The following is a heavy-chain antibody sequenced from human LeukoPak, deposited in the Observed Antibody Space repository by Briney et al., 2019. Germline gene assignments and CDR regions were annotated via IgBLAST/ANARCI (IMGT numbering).Heavy chain of an antibody. CDR1: GYSIGSGYY. D-gene: IGHD6-13*01. CDR3: ARGYSSSWYLNWFDP. Sequence: SETLSLTCTVSGYSIGSGYYWGWLRQPPGKGLEWIGSIYHSGSTYYNPSLKSQVTISVDTSKNQFSLKLTSVTAADTAVYYCARGYSSSWYLNWFDPWGQGTLVTVSS. V-gene: IGHV4-38-2*02. CDR2: IYHSGST. J-gene: IGHJ5*02.